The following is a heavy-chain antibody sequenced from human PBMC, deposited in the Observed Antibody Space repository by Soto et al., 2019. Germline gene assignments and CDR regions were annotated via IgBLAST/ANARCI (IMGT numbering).Heavy chain of an antibody. V-gene: IGHV3-23*01. CDR1: GFTFSSYA. CDR2: ISGSGGST. D-gene: IGHD1-26*01. Sequence: EVQLLESGGGLVQPGGSLRLSCAASGFTFSSYAMRWVRQAPVKGLEWVSAISGSGGSTYYADSVKGRFTISRDNSKNTLYLQMNSLRAEDTAVYYCASGGSGSYYDYRGQGTLVTVSS. J-gene: IGHJ4*02. CDR3: ASGGSGSYYDY.